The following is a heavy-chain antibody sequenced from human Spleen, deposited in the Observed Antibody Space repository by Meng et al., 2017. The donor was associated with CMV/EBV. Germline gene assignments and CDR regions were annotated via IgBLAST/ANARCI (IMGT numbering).Heavy chain of an antibody. CDR1: GHTFNSYG. CDR2: ISVYSGNT. CDR3: ARDGQWLVGLDF. D-gene: IGHD6-19*01. Sequence: ASVKVSCKASGHTFNSYGISWVRQAPGQGLEWMGWISVYSGNTNYAQKFQGRVTMTTDTSTSTAYMELRNLRCDDTAVYYCARDGQWLVGLDFWGQGTLVTVSS. V-gene: IGHV1-18*01. J-gene: IGHJ4*02.